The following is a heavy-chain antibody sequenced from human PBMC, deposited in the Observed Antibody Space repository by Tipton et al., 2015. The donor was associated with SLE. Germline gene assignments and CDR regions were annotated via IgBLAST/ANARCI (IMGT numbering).Heavy chain of an antibody. V-gene: IGHV4-39*01. CDR3: ARHRGGSPGAFDI. Sequence: LRLSCTVSGGSISSSSYYWGWIRQPPGKGLEWIGSIYYSGSTYYNPSLKSRVTISVDTSKNQFSLKVSSVTAADTAVYYCARHRGGSPGAFDIWGQGTMVTVSS. CDR2: IYYSGST. J-gene: IGHJ3*02. D-gene: IGHD3-10*01. CDR1: GGSISSSSYY.